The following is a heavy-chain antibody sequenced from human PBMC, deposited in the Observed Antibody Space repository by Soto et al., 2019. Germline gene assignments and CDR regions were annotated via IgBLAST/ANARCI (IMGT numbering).Heavy chain of an antibody. CDR1: GFTLSSYG. CDR2: ISYDGRNK. D-gene: IGHD3-22*01. V-gene: IGHV3-30*18. CDR3: AKARAYYYGSSALGDY. J-gene: IGHJ4*02. Sequence: QVQLVESGGGVVQPGRSLRLSCAASGFTLSSYGMHWVRQAPGKGLEWVAVISYDGRNKYYADSVKGRFTISKDNSKNPLYLQVNSLRAEDKAVYYCAKARAYYYGSSALGDYWGQGTLVTLSS.